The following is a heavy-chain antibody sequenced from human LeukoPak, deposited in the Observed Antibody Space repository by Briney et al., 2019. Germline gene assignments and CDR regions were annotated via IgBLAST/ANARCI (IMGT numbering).Heavy chain of an antibody. CDR3: ARDRDGMDV. D-gene: IGHD3-10*01. CDR2: ISSSSSYM. J-gene: IGHJ6*02. CDR1: GFTFSSDT. Sequence: GGSLRLSCAASGFTFSSDTMNWVRQAAGKGLEWVSSISSSSSYMYYAASLKGRFTISRDNAKNSLFLQMNSLRAEDTAVYYCARDRDGMDVWGQGTTVTVSS. V-gene: IGHV3-21*01.